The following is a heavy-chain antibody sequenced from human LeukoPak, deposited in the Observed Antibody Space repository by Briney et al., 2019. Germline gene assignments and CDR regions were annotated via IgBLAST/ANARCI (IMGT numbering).Heavy chain of an antibody. CDR2: IYWNDDK. D-gene: IGHD3-9*01. V-gene: IGHV2-5*01. Sequence: SGPTLVNPTQTLTLTCTFSGFSLSTSGVGVGWIRQPPGKALEWLALIYWNDDKRYSPSLKSRLTITKDTSKNQVVLTMTNMDPVDTATYYCAHRGGIELRYLDIDFDYWGQGTLVTVSS. CDR1: GFSLSTSGVG. CDR3: AHRGGIELRYLDIDFDY. J-gene: IGHJ4*02.